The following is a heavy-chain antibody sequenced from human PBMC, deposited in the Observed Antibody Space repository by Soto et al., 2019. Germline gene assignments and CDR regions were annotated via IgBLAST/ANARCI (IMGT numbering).Heavy chain of an antibody. CDR1: GFTFSSYA. J-gene: IGHJ6*02. V-gene: IGHV3-23*01. Sequence: PGGSLRLSSAASGFTFSSYAMSWVRQAPVKGLEWVSAISGSGGSTYYADSVKGRFTISRDNSKNTLYLQMNSLRAEDTAVYYCAKDREDIVVVVAAEGMDVWGQWTTVTVSS. CDR2: ISGSGGST. CDR3: AKDREDIVVVVAAEGMDV. D-gene: IGHD2-15*01.